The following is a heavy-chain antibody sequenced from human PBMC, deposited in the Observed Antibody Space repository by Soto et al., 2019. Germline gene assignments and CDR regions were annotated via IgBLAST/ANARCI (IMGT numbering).Heavy chain of an antibody. CDR1: GVTFSKFI. CDR3: AKVRYSSPMGYYYGMDV. Sequence: QVQLEQSGGEVKKPGSSVKVSCKASGVTFSKFIMTWVRQAPGLGLEWVGGIILIFGTANYAQKFQGRVTITADESTSTSYLEVSNLRSEDTAVYYCAKVRYSSPMGYYYGMDVWGPGTAVTVSS. V-gene: IGHV1-69*01. J-gene: IGHJ6*02. CDR2: IILIFGTA. D-gene: IGHD6-19*01.